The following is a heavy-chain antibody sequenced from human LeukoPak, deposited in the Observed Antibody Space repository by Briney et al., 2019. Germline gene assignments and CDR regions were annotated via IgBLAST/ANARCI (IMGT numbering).Heavy chain of an antibody. J-gene: IGHJ6*02. CDR2: FDPEDGET. CDR1: GYTLTELS. D-gene: IGHD4-11*01. Sequence: ASVKVSCKVSGYTLTELSMHWVRQAPGKGLEWMGGFDPEDGETIYAQKFQGRVTMTEDTSTGTAYMELSSLRSEDTAVYYCATSTVTTRGSGHYYYYGMDVWGQGTTVTVSS. CDR3: ATSTVTTRGSGHYYYYGMDV. V-gene: IGHV1-24*01.